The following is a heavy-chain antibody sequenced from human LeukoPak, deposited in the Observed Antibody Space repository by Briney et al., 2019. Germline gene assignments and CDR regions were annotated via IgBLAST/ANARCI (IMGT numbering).Heavy chain of an antibody. CDR1: GFTVSSNY. CDR3: ASYSSSWYCFDY. J-gene: IGHJ4*02. CDR2: IYSGGST. Sequence: GGSLRLSCEASGFTVSSNYMSWVRQAPGKGLEWVSVIYSGGSTYYADSVKGRFTISRDNSKNTLYLQMNSLRAEDTAVYYCASYSSSWYCFDYWGQGTLVTVSS. D-gene: IGHD6-13*01. V-gene: IGHV3-53*01.